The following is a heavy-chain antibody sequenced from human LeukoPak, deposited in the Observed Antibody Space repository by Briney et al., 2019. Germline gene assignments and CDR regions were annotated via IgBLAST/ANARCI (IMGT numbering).Heavy chain of an antibody. J-gene: IGHJ5*02. V-gene: IGHV3-66*01. Sequence: GGSLRLSCAPSGFTFSNAWMSWVRQAPGKGLEWVSVIYSDGQTYYADSVKGRFSISRDDSKNTLYLQMNNLKVEDTAVYYCTGYAGAAWGQGSLVTVSS. CDR3: TGYAGAA. CDR2: IYSDGQT. CDR1: GFTFSNAW. D-gene: IGHD3-10*01.